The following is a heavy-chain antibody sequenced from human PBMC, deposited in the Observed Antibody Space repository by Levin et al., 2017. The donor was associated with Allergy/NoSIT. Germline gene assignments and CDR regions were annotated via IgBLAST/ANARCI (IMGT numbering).Heavy chain of an antibody. CDR1: GFTFSSYS. D-gene: IGHD3-3*01. J-gene: IGHJ4*02. Sequence: GESLKISCAASGFTFSSYSMNWVRQAPGKGLEWVSYISSSSSTIYYADSVKGRFTISRDNAKNSLYLQMNSLRAEDTAVYYCASDTRTTLRLLYYWGQGTLVTVSS. CDR3: ASDTRTTLRLLYY. CDR2: ISSSSSTI. V-gene: IGHV3-48*01.